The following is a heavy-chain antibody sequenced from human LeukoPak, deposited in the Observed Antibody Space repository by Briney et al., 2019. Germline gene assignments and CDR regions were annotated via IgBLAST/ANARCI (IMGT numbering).Heavy chain of an antibody. D-gene: IGHD3-10*01. J-gene: IGHJ4*02. CDR1: EFTFSSYW. V-gene: IGHV3-7*01. CDR3: ARMVRESDY. Sequence: GGSLRLSCAASEFTFSSYWMSWVRQAAGKGLEWVANIKQDGSEKYYEDSVKGRFTISRDNAKNSLYLQMNSLRAEDTAVYYCARMVRESDYWGQGTLVTVSS. CDR2: IKQDGSEK.